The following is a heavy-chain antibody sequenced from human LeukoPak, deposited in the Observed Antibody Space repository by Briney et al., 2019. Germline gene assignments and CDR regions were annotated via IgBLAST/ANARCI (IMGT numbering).Heavy chain of an antibody. CDR3: ARDHDWAFDY. V-gene: IGHV3-23*01. CDR1: GFTFSSYA. Sequence: GGSLRLSCAAPGFTFSSYAMSWVRQAPGKGLEWVSAISGYGGTAYYADSVRGRFTISRDNSKNTLFVQMNSLRAEGTAVYYCARDHDWAFDYWGQGTLVTVSS. D-gene: IGHD3-9*01. CDR2: ISGYGGTA. J-gene: IGHJ4*02.